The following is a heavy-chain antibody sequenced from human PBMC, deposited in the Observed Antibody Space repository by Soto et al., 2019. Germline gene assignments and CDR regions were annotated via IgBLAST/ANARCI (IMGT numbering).Heavy chain of an antibody. CDR1: GGTFSSYA. Sequence: QVQLVQSGAEVKKPGSSVKVSCKASGGTFSSYAISWVRQAPRQGREWRGVIIPIPGTANYAQNCQGSVTVTAVLSWSTAYMGLGRRISDETPAFYCARSQGSSTSFRIFYCCSSGMYIWGQGTTV. CDR3: ARSQGSSTSFRIFYCCSSGMYI. CDR2: IIPIPGTA. D-gene: IGHD2-2*01. J-gene: IGHJ6*02. V-gene: IGHV1-69*01.